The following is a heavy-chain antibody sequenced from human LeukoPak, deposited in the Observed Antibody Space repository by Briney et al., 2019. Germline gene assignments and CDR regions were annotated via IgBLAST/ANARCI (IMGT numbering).Heavy chain of an antibody. CDR2: IWYDGSNK. CDR3: ARDLISSSWYLDY. D-gene: IGHD6-13*01. Sequence: GGSLRLSCAASGFTFSSYGMHWVRQAPGKGLEWVAVIWYDGSNKYYADSVKGRFTISRDNSKNTLYLQMNSLRAEDTAVYYCARDLISSSWYLDYWGQGTLVTVSS. J-gene: IGHJ4*02. V-gene: IGHV3-33*01. CDR1: GFTFSSYG.